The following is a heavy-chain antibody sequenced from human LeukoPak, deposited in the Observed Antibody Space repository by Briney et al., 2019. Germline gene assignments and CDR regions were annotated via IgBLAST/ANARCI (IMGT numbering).Heavy chain of an antibody. CDR2: ITSDGSST. Sequence: GGSLRLSCAASGFTFSSYRMHWVRQTPEKALLLVSRITSDGSSTNYADSVKGRFTISRYNAKSTLYLQMNSLRAEDTAVYYCARVSTVAGRPFDYWGQGTLVTVSS. D-gene: IGHD6-19*01. CDR3: ARVSTVAGRPFDY. V-gene: IGHV3-74*01. CDR1: GFTFSSYR. J-gene: IGHJ4*02.